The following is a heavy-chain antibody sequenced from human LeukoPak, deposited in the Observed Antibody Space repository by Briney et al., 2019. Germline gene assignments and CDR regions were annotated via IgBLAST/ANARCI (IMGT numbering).Heavy chain of an antibody. D-gene: IGHD3-3*01. V-gene: IGHV3-23*01. CDR2: ISGSGGST. Sequence: HSGGSLRLSCAASGFTFSSYAMSWVRQAPGKGLEWVSAISGSGGSTYYADSVKGRFTISRDNSKNTLYLQMNSRRAEDTAVYYCAKVPVFSLTISEVVTDDAFDIWGQGTIVTVSS. J-gene: IGHJ3*02. CDR1: GFTFSSYA. CDR3: AKVPVFSLTISEVVTDDAFDI.